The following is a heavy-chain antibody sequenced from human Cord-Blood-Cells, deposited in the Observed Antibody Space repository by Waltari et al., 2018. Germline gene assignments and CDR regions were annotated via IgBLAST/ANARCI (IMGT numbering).Heavy chain of an antibody. CDR1: GYTFTSYD. Sequence: QVQLVQSGAEVKKPGASVKGSCKASGYTFTSYDINWVRTATGQGLEWMGWMNPNSGNTGYAQKFQGRVTITRNTSISTAYMELSSLRSEDTAVYYCARMGRGCGGDCYYYYYYMDVWGKGTTVTVSS. D-gene: IGHD2-21*01. V-gene: IGHV1-8*03. J-gene: IGHJ6*03. CDR3: ARMGRGCGGDCYYYYYYMDV. CDR2: MNPNSGNT.